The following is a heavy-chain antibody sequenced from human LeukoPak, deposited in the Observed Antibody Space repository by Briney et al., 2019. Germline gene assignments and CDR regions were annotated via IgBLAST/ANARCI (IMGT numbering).Heavy chain of an antibody. V-gene: IGHV3-53*01. J-gene: IGHJ4*02. CDR1: GFTVSSNY. CDR3: AKGPVSAIVGATTLDY. Sequence: PGGSLRLSCAASGFTVSSNYMGWVRQGPGKGLEWVSYINTGGDTNHADSVKGRFTISRDNSKNTVCLQMNSLRVEDTAVYYCAKGPVSAIVGATTLDYWGQGTLVTVSS. D-gene: IGHD1-26*01. CDR2: INTGGDT.